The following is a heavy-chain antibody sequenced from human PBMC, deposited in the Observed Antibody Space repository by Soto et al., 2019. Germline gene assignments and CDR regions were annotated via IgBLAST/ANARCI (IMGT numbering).Heavy chain of an antibody. CDR3: PRELPFVGVVRQYNWFDP. J-gene: IGHJ5*02. Sequence: QVQLVQSGAEEKKPGASVKVSCKASGYTFTSYAMHWVRQAPGQRLEWMGWINAGNGNTKYSQKFQGRVTITRDTSASTAYMALSSLRSEDTAVYYCPRELPFVGVVRQYNWFDPWGQGTLVTVSS. CDR2: INAGNGNT. V-gene: IGHV1-3*05. D-gene: IGHD3-3*01. CDR1: GYTFTSYA.